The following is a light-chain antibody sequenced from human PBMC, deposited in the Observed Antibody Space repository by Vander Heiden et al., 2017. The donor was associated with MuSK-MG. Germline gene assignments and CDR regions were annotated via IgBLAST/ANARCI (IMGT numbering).Light chain of an antibody. CDR3: QQDDSTPIT. J-gene: IGKJ2*01. CDR1: QSVLYSSNNKNY. V-gene: IGKV4-1*01. Sequence: DIVMTQSPDSLAVSLGERATINCKSSQSVLYSSNNKNYLAWYQQKPGQPPKLLIYWASTRESGVPDRFSGSGSGTDFTPTISSLQAEDVAVYYCQQDDSTPITFGQGTKVEIK. CDR2: WAS.